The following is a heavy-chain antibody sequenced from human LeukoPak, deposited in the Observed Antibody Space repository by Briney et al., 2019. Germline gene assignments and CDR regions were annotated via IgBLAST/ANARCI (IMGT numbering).Heavy chain of an antibody. V-gene: IGHV1-69*01. CDR3: AREEYCSSTSCPGFDY. Sequence: SVKVSCTASGGTFSSYAISWVRQAPGQGLEWMGGIIPIFGTANYAQKFQGRVTITADESTSTAYMELSSLRSEDTAVYYCAREEYCSSTSCPGFDYWGQGTLVTVSS. CDR1: GGTFSSYA. J-gene: IGHJ4*02. D-gene: IGHD2-2*01. CDR2: IIPIFGTA.